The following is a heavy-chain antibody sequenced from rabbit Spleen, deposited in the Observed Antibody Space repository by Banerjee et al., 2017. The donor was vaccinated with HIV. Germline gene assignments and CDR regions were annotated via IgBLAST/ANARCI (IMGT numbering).Heavy chain of an antibody. J-gene: IGHJ6*01. CDR1: GFSFNSGYD. Sequence: QSLEESGGGLVKPGASLTLTCKASGFSFNSGYDMCWVRQAPGEGLEWVACAYAGSSGSTYSATWATGRFTISKTSSTTVTLQMTSLTAADTATYFCARDVGTSFSTYGMDLWGQGTLVTVS. CDR2: AYAGSSGST. V-gene: IGHV1S40*01. CDR3: ARDVGTSFSTYGMDL. D-gene: IGHD8-1*01.